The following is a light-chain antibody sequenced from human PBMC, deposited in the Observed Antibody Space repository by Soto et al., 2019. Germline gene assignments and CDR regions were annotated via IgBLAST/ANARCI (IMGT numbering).Light chain of an antibody. J-gene: IGKJ5*01. V-gene: IGKV3-20*01. Sequence: EVFLTQSPGTLSLSLCEIATLSCRASERIYSAYLGWYQQKPGQAPRLLIYGTSSRATGIPDRFSGSGSGTDFTLTISRLEPEDFAVYYCQQYGNSPITFGQGTRLEIK. CDR2: GTS. CDR1: ERIYSAY. CDR3: QQYGNSPIT.